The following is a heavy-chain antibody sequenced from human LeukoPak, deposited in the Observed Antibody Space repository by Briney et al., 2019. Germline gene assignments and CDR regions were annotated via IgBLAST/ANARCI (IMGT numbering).Heavy chain of an antibody. J-gene: IGHJ6*03. D-gene: IGHD6-13*01. V-gene: IGHV1-46*01. Sequence: ASVKVSCKASGYTFTSYGISWVRQAPGQGLEWMGIINPSGGSTSYAQKFQGRVTMTRDMSTSTVYMELSSLRSEDTAVYYCATGIRRGTGDGGYYMDVWGKGTTVTVSS. CDR3: ATGIRRGTGDGGYYMDV. CDR2: INPSGGST. CDR1: GYTFTSYG.